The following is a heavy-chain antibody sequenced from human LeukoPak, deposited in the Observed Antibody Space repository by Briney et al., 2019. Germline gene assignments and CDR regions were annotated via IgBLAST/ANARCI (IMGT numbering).Heavy chain of an antibody. V-gene: IGHV3-30*04. J-gene: IGHJ4*02. Sequence: GGSLRLSCAASGFTFSSYVMHWVRQAPGKGLEWVAVISYDGSNKYQADSVKGRFTISRDNSKNTLYLQMNSLRAEDTAVYYCAKDVISRYYFDYWGQGTLVTVSS. D-gene: IGHD2/OR15-2a*01. CDR1: GFTFSSYV. CDR2: ISYDGSNK. CDR3: AKDVISRYYFDY.